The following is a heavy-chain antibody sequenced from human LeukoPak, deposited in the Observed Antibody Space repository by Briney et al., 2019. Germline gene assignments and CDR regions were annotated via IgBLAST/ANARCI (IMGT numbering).Heavy chain of an antibody. CDR1: GFTVSSNY. CDR3: ARHSRGDYTPGGDAFDI. CDR2: IYTSGNT. J-gene: IGHJ3*02. Sequence: GGSLRLSCVVSGFTVSSNYMSWIRQAPGKGLESVSVIYTSGNTYYADSVQGRFTVSRQNARNTLFLQMNRLRLDDTAIYYCARHSRGDYTPGGDAFDIWGQGTTVTVSS. V-gene: IGHV3-53*04. D-gene: IGHD4-17*01.